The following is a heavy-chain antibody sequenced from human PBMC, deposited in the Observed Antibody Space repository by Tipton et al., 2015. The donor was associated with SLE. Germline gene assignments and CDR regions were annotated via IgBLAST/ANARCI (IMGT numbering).Heavy chain of an antibody. Sequence: SLRLSCAASEFTFSSYVMSWVRQAPGRGLEWVSAMSGGGGSTYYADSVKGRLTISRDNSKNMLYLQMNSLRAEDPAVYYCAKRWGGHPPQWGQGTLVTVSS. J-gene: IGHJ4*02. D-gene: IGHD3-16*01. CDR3: AKRWGGHPPQ. CDR2: MSGGGGST. V-gene: IGHV3-23*01. CDR1: EFTFSSYV.